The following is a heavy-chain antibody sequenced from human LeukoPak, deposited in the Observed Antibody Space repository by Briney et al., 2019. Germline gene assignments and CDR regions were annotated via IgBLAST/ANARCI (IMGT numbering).Heavy chain of an antibody. CDR2: FDPEDGET. J-gene: IGHJ4*02. D-gene: IGHD6-13*01. Sequence: ASVKVSCKVSGYTLTELSMHWVRQAPGKGLEGMGGFDPEDGETIYAQKFQGRVTMTEDTSTDTAYMELSSLRSEDTAVYYCATGTYSSSSMTRWDPYYFDYWGQGTLVTVSS. CDR1: GYTLTELS. CDR3: ATGTYSSSSMTRWDPYYFDY. V-gene: IGHV1-24*01.